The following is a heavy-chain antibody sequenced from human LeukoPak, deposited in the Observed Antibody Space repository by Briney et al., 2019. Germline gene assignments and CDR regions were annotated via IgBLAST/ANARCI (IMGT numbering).Heavy chain of an antibody. D-gene: IGHD6-19*01. Sequence: SETLSLTCAVYGGSFSGYYWSWIRQPPGKGLEWIGEINHSGSTNYNPSLKSRVTISLDTSKNQFSLKLSSVTAADTAVYYCARTKPWYSSGWYHGEIDYWGQGTLVTVSS. CDR3: ARTKPWYSSGWYHGEIDY. V-gene: IGHV4-34*01. CDR2: INHSGST. J-gene: IGHJ4*02. CDR1: GGSFSGYY.